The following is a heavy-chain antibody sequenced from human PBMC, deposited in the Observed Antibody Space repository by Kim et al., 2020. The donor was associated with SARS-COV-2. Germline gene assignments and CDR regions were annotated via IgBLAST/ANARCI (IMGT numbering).Heavy chain of an antibody. D-gene: IGHD6-19*01. Sequence: KFQGRVTMTRNTSISTAYMELSSLRSEDTAVYYCARSSGWYVDYYYGMDVWGQGTTVTVSS. V-gene: IGHV1-8*01. CDR3: ARSSGWYVDYYYGMDV. J-gene: IGHJ6*02.